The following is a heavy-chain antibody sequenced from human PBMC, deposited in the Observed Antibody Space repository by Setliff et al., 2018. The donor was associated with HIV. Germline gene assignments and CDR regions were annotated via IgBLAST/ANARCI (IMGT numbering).Heavy chain of an antibody. D-gene: IGHD3-10*01. CDR2: IYLGDSDT. CDR3: GRSGKSGELYAY. V-gene: IGHV5-51*01. Sequence: PGESLKISCKGSGDSFSSFRIGWVRQMPGKGLEWMGIIYLGDSDTIYSPSFQGQVTMSADKSINTAYLQWGSLEASDTAMYYCGRSGKSGELYAYWGQGTQVTVSS. J-gene: IGHJ4*02. CDR1: GDSFSSFR.